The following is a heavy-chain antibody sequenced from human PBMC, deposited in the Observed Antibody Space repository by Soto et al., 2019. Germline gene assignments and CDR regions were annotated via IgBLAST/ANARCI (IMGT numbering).Heavy chain of an antibody. Sequence: VGSLRLSCAASGFTFKESAMNWVRQAPGKGLEWVANIKPDGSATNYVGSVKGRFTISRDNVRNSVSLQMNSLRVEDTAVYFCFGGNGGPQWGQGTLVTVSS. J-gene: IGHJ4*02. CDR3: FGGNGGPQ. CDR1: GFTFKESA. D-gene: IGHD3-16*01. CDR2: IKPDGSAT. V-gene: IGHV3-7*03.